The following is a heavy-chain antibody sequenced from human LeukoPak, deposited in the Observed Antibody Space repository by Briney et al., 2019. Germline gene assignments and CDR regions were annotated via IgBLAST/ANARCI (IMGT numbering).Heavy chain of an antibody. V-gene: IGHV3-7*01. CDR2: IKQDGSEK. CDR1: GFTFSSYW. Sequence: PGGSLRLSCAASGFTFSSYWMSWVRQAPGKGLEWVANIKQDGSEKYYVDSVKGRFTISRDNAKNSLYLQMNSLRAEDTAVYYCARVEQLVRYYYYYYYMDVCGNGTTVTVSS. CDR3: ARVEQLVRYYYYYYYMDV. D-gene: IGHD6-13*01. J-gene: IGHJ6*03.